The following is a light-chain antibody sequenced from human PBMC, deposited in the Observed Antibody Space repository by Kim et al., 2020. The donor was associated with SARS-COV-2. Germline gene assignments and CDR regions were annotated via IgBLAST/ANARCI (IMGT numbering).Light chain of an antibody. CDR3: QQSYSTPPT. CDR2: AAS. Sequence: ASVGDRFTITRRASQTISGDLYWYQQKPGKAPKLLIYAASTLLGGVPSRFSGSGSGTDFTLTSSSLQPEDFATYHCQQSYSTPPTFGQGTKVDIK. V-gene: IGKV1-39*01. J-gene: IGKJ1*01. CDR1: QTISGD.